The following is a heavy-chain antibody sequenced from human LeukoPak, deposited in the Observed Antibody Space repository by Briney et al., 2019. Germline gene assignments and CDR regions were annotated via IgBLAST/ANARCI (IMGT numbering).Heavy chain of an antibody. CDR2: ISRESRNI. V-gene: IGHV3-23*01. J-gene: IGHJ4*02. CDR3: AKDPRASSAYYYDRLGY. CDR1: GFTFSSYS. Sequence: GGSLRLSCAASGFTFSSYSMNWVRQAPGQGLEWVSVISRESRNIFYADSVKGRFTISRDNSKSTLNLQMNSLRVEDTAVYYCAKDPRASSAYYYDRLGYWGQGTLVTVSS. D-gene: IGHD3-22*01.